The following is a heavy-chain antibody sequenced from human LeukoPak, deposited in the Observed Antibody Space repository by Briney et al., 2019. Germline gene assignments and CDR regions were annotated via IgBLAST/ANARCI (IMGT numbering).Heavy chain of an antibody. CDR3: ATAQLGYWYFGL. D-gene: IGHD1-1*01. J-gene: IGHJ2*01. CDR1: GYTLTELS. CDR2: FDPEDGET. V-gene: IGHV1-24*01. Sequence: GASVKVSCKVSGYTLTELSMHWVRQAPGNGLEWMGGFDPEDGETIYAQKFQGRVTMTEDTSTDTAYMELSSLRSEDTAVYYCATAQLGYWYFGLWGRGTLVTVSS.